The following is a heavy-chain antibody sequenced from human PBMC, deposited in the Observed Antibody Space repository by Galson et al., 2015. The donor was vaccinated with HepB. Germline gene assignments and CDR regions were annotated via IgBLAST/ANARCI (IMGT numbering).Heavy chain of an antibody. D-gene: IGHD2/OR15-2a*01. J-gene: IGHJ5*02. Sequence: LSLTCAVSGGSISSNKWWSWVRQSPEKGLEWIGEIYHTGSTNYNPSLKSRVSISLDKSKNQFSLKLTSVTAADTAVYYCATGGYCNDNTCWNWFDPWGQGTLVTVSS. CDR1: GGSISSNKW. V-gene: IGHV4-4*02. CDR2: IYHTGST. CDR3: ATGGYCNDNTCWNWFDP.